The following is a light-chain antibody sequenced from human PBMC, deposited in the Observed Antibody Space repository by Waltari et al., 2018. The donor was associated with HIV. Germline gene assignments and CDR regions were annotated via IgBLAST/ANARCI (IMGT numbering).Light chain of an antibody. CDR2: KAS. CDR1: QSISSW. CDR3: QQYDSYPLT. J-gene: IGKJ4*01. Sequence: DFQMTQSPATLSASVEDRVTITCRASQSISSWLAWYQQKPGKAPKVLIYKASSLGSGVPSRFSGSGSGTEFTLTISSLQPADFATYYFQQYDSYPLTFGGGTKVEIK. V-gene: IGKV1-5*03.